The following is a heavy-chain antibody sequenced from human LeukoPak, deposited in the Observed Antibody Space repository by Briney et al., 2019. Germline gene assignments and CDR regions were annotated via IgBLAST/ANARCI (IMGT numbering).Heavy chain of an antibody. CDR3: AKDRGSTTVTTSLDY. CDR2: ISGSGGNT. V-gene: IGHV3-23*01. Sequence: GGSLRLSCAASGFTFSTIAMSWVRQAPGKGLEWVSAISGSGGNTYYADSVKGRFTISRDNPKNTLYLQMNSLRAEDTAVYYCAKDRGSTTVTTSLDYWGQGTLVTVSS. J-gene: IGHJ4*02. CDR1: GFTFSTIA. D-gene: IGHD4-17*01.